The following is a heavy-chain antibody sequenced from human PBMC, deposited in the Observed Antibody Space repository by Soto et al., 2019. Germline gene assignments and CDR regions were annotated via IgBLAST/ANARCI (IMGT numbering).Heavy chain of an antibody. D-gene: IGHD6-13*01. Sequence: EVQLVESGGGLVQPGRSLRLSCAASGFTFDDYAMHWVRQAPGKGLEWVSGISWNSGSIGYADSVKGRFTISRDNAKNSLYLQMNSLRAEDTALYYCAKEARQLDYYFDYWGQGTLVTVSS. CDR3: AKEARQLDYYFDY. J-gene: IGHJ4*02. V-gene: IGHV3-9*01. CDR2: ISWNSGSI. CDR1: GFTFDDYA.